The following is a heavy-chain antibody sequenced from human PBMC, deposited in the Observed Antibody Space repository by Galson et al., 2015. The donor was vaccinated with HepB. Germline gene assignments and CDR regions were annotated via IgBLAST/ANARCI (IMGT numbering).Heavy chain of an antibody. J-gene: IGHJ4*02. D-gene: IGHD3-10*01. CDR1: GYTFTSYG. CDR3: ARSEYGSGSPYFDY. CDR2: ISAYNGNT. Sequence: SVKVSCKASGYTFTSYGISWVRQAPGQGLEWMGWISAYNGNTNYAQKLQGRVTMTTDTSTSTAYMELRSLRSDDTAVYYCARSEYGSGSPYFDYWGQGTLVTVSS. V-gene: IGHV1-18*01.